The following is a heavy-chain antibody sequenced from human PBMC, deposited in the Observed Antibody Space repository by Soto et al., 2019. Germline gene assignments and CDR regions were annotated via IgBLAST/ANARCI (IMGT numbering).Heavy chain of an antibody. J-gene: IGHJ1*01. D-gene: IGHD1-26*01. V-gene: IGHV3-30-3*01. CDR2: ISYDGSNK. CDR1: GFTFSSYA. Sequence: QVQLVESGGGVVQPGRSLRLSCAASGFTFSSYAMHWVRQAPGKGLGWVAVISYDGSNKYYADSVKGRFTISRDNSKNTLYLQMNSLRAEDTAVYYCARAASGSYPEYFQHWGQGTLVTVSS. CDR3: ARAASGSYPEYFQH.